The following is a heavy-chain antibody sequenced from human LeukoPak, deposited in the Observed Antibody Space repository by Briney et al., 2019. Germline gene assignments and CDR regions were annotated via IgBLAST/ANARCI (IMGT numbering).Heavy chain of an antibody. D-gene: IGHD3-10*01. CDR3: AKGGKYGSGSYDYFDY. J-gene: IGHJ4*02. CDR2: ISGSGGST. CDR1: GFTFSSYA. Sequence: GGSLRLSCAASGFTFSSYAMSWVRQAPGKGLEWVSAISGSGGSTYYADSVKGRFTISRDNSKNTLYLQMNSLRAEDTAVHYCAKGGKYGSGSYDYFDYWGQGTLVTVSS. V-gene: IGHV3-23*01.